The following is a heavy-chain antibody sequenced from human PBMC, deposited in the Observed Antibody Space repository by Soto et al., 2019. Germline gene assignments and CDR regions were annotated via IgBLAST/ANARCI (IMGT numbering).Heavy chain of an antibody. CDR2: INPNSRGT. D-gene: IGHD2-2*01. CDR1: GYTFTGYY. Sequence: ASVKVSCKASGYTFTGYYMHWVRQAPGQGLEWMGWINPNSRGTNYAQKFQGRVTMTRDTSISTAYMELSRLRSDDTAVYYCALLCSSTSCADFDYWGQGTLVTVSS. CDR3: ALLCSSTSCADFDY. V-gene: IGHV1-2*02. J-gene: IGHJ4*02.